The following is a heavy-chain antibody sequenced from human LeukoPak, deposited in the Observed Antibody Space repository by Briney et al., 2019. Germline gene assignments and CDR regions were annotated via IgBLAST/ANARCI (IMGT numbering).Heavy chain of an antibody. CDR1: GYTFTGYY. D-gene: IGHD3-22*01. V-gene: IGHV1-2*02. Sequence: ASVKVSCKASGYTFTGYYMHWVRQAPGQGLEWMGWINPNSGGTNYAQKFQGRVTMTRDTSISTSYMELRSLRSDDTAVYYCARARDSSGYYYYYYMDVWGKGTTVTVSS. CDR2: INPNSGGT. CDR3: ARARDSSGYYYYYYMDV. J-gene: IGHJ6*03.